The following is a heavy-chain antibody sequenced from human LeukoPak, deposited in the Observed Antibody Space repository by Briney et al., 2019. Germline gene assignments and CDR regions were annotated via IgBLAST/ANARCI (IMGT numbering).Heavy chain of an antibody. CDR2: VYYTGTT. D-gene: IGHD2-21*02. CDR1: GGSLRRSNDY. Sequence: PSETLSLTCSVSGGSLRRSNDYWGWVRQPPGKGLGWIGNVYYTGTTFYNPSLKSRVTISVDTSKNQFSLKVRSVTAADTTNYYCARLGSGETAILPPYYYMDVWGKGATVIVSS. J-gene: IGHJ6*03. CDR3: ARLGSGETAILPPYYYMDV. V-gene: IGHV4-39*01.